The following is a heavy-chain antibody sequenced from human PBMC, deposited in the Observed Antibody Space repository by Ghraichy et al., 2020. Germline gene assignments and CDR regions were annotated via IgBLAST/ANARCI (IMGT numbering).Heavy chain of an antibody. D-gene: IGHD3-3*01. Sequence: GESLNISCQALGVTSTDYWVAWVRQMPGKGLEWMGIIYPRDSDTRYSPSFQGQVTLSVDTSTNTAYMEWGSLKASDTATYYCARVSSHNFWSGPEAQHYYFLDVWGQGTMVIVSS. V-gene: IGHV5-51*01. J-gene: IGHJ6*02. CDR1: GVTSTDYW. CDR3: ARVSSHNFWSGPEAQHYYFLDV. CDR2: IYPRDSDT.